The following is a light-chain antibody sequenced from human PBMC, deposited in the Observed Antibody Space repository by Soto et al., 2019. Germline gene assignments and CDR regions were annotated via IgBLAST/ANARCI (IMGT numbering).Light chain of an antibody. CDR3: QQLNSYPIT. CDR1: QDISTY. J-gene: IGKJ5*01. Sequence: DIQLTQSPSFLSASVGDRVTITCRASQDISTYLACYQQKPGKAPKLLIYAASTLQSGVPSRFSGSGSGTDFTHTISSLQPEDFATYYCQQLNSYPITFGHGTRLEIK. V-gene: IGKV1-9*01. CDR2: AAS.